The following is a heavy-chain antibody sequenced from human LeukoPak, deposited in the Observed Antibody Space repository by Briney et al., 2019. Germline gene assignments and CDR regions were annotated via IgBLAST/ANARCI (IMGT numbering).Heavy chain of an antibody. CDR2: ISYDGTIT. CDR1: GFTFSFYG. V-gene: IGHV3-30*18. CDR3: AKGGYSSSLDY. Sequence: RTGGSLRLSCAASGFTFSFYGMHWVRQAPGKGPEWVAVISYDGTITYYADSVRGRFTISRDNSENTLHLQMNSLSAEDTAIYYCAKGGYSSSLDYWGQGTLVTVSS. D-gene: IGHD6-13*01. J-gene: IGHJ4*02.